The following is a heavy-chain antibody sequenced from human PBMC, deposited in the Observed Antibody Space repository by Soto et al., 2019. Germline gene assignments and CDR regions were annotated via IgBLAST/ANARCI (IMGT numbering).Heavy chain of an antibody. CDR3: TRGLASGDY. Sequence: QVQLVQPGAEVKKPGASVKFSCKASGYIFTIFYIHWVRQAPGQGLEWIGIINPNGGSTNYAQNFQGRVTMTRDTSTSTVYMDLSSLRSEDTAVYYCTRGLASGDYWGQGTLITVSS. D-gene: IGHD6-6*01. V-gene: IGHV1-46*03. J-gene: IGHJ4*02. CDR1: GYIFTIFY. CDR2: INPNGGST.